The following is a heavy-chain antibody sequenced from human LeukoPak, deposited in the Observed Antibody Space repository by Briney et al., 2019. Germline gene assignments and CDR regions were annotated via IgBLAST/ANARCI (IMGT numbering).Heavy chain of an antibody. Sequence: PSETLSLTCSVSGGSISGYYWDWIRQPPGKGLEWIGFIHSSGDTHYSPSLESRVTMSVDTSKNQFSLKLTSVSAGDTAVYYCAGHHRSTNGGTCFDYWGQGTLVTVSS. CDR1: GGSISGYY. V-gene: IGHV4-4*09. CDR3: AGHHRSTNGGTCFDY. J-gene: IGHJ4*02. CDR2: IHSSGDT. D-gene: IGHD2-8*01.